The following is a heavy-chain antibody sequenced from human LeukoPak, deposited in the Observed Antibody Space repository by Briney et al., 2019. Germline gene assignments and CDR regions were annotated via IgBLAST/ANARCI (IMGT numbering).Heavy chain of an antibody. CDR3: AKDPITMVRGVIQGVFDY. V-gene: IGHV3-23*01. J-gene: IGHJ4*02. D-gene: IGHD3-10*01. CDR2: ISGSGGST. Sequence: PGGSLRLSCAASGFTFSSYAMSWVRQAPGKGLEWVSAISGSGGSTYYADSVKGRFTISRDNSKNTLYLQMNSLRAEDTAVYYCAKDPITMVRGVIQGVFDYWGQGTLVTVSS. CDR1: GFTFSSYA.